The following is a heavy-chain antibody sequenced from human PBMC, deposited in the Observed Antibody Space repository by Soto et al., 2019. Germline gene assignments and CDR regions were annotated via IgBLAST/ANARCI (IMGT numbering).Heavy chain of an antibody. J-gene: IGHJ4*02. V-gene: IGHV1-8*01. CDR2: VNPNNGDT. CDR3: AKVSRKGSAIDFDY. Sequence: QVQLVQSGAELKKPGASVKVSCKASGYTFSNYDMNWVRQATGQGPEWIGWVNPNNGDTGYAQKFQGRVTLTTDISTTTAYMERTSLPSEDTAIYYCAKVSRKGSAIDFDYWGQGTLITVPS. D-gene: IGHD3-10*01. CDR1: GYTFSNYD.